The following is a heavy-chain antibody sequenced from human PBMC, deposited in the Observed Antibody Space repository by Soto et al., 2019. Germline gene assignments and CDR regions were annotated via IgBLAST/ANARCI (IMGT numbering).Heavy chain of an antibody. V-gene: IGHV1-69*01. D-gene: IGHD6-13*01. Sequence: QVQLVQSGAEMRRPGSSVKVSCKASGGTFSSDRINWVRQAPGPGLEWVGGIVPIYRTSDYAQKLQGRVTITADESARTAYMELRGLKSPDTAVYYCARDSGAKLSSSWGQGTLVTVSS. CDR3: ARDSGAKLSSS. CDR2: IVPIYRTS. J-gene: IGHJ4*02. CDR1: GGTFSSDR.